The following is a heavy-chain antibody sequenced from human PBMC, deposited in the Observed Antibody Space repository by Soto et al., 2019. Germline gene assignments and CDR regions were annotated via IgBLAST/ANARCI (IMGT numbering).Heavy chain of an antibody. CDR2: ISGSGGST. CDR1: GFTFSSYA. J-gene: IGHJ6*03. CDR3: ARFSTAVAGLSYYYYYMDV. D-gene: IGHD6-19*01. V-gene: IGHV3-23*01. Sequence: GGSLRLSCAASGFTFSSYAMSWVPQAPGKGLEWVSAISGSGGSTYYEDSVKGRFTISIDTSKNTLYLKMNSLTAEDTAVYYCARFSTAVAGLSYYYYYMDVWGKGTTVTVSS.